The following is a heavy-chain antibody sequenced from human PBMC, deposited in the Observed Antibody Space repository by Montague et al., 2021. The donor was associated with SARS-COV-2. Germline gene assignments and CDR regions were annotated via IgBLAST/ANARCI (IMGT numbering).Heavy chain of an antibody. CDR1: GGSLSTPHY. CDR2: IHHSGNA. D-gene: IGHD7-27*01. CDR3: ACDSITRGWFDP. Sequence: SETLSLTCAVSGGSLSTPHYWSWVRQPPGKGLEWIGEIHHSGNANYNASFNGRVTISVDKSNNQFSLTLTSVTAADTAVYYCACDSITRGWFDPWGQGTLVTVSS. J-gene: IGHJ5*02. V-gene: IGHV4-4*02.